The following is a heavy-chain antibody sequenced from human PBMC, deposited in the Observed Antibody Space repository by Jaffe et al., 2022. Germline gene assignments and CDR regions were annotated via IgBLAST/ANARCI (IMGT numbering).Heavy chain of an antibody. CDR1: GYSINSDYY. J-gene: IGHJ4*02. CDR2: MIHTGTT. CDR3: ARQVSGLGSYHDY. Sequence: QVQLQESGPGLVKPSETLSLTCTVSGYSINSDYYWAWVRQPPGEDLEWIATMIHTGTTYYNPSLRSRVTISLDEAKNQFSLQLNSVTAADTAVYYCARQVSGLGSYHDYWGQGTLVTVSS. D-gene: IGHD3-10*01. V-gene: IGHV4-38-2*02.